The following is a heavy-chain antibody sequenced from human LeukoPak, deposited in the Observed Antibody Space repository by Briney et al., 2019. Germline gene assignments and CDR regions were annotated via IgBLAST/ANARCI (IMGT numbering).Heavy chain of an antibody. V-gene: IGHV1-2*06. D-gene: IGHD4-17*01. J-gene: IGHJ6*02. CDR2: INPNSGGT. Sequence: ASVEVSCKASGYTFTGYYMHWVRQAPGQGLEWMGRINPNSGGTNYAQKFQGRVTMTRDTSISTAYMELSRLRSDDTAVYYCARDRRATVTTPFYYYYGMDVWGQGTTVTVSS. CDR3: ARDRRATVTTPFYYYYGMDV. CDR1: GYTFTGYY.